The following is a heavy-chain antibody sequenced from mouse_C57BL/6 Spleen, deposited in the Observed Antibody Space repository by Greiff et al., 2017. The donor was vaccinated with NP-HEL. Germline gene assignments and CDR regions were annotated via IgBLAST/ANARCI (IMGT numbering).Heavy chain of an antibody. Sequence: QVQLQQSGPELVKPGASVKISCKASGYAFSSSWMNWVKQRPGKGLEWIGRLYPGDGDTNYNGKFKGKATLTADKSSSTAYMQLSSLTSEDSAVYFCARDYEGYFDYWGQGTTLTVSS. V-gene: IGHV1-82*01. CDR3: ARDYEGYFDY. CDR1: GYAFSSSW. CDR2: LYPGDGDT. J-gene: IGHJ2*01. D-gene: IGHD2-4*01.